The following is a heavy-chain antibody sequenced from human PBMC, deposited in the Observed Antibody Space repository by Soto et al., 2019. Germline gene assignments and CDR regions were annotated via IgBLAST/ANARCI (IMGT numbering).Heavy chain of an antibody. CDR3: ACHPDTTNPDSRFDP. Sequence: AETLSLTCTVSGCSISSYYLSWIRQPPGKGLEWIGYIYYSGSTNYNPSLKSRVTISVDTSKNQFSLKLRSVTATHRADYYCACHPDTTNPDSRFDPWGQGTLVTVSS. J-gene: IGHJ5*02. CDR1: GCSISSYY. D-gene: IGHD5-18*01. V-gene: IGHV4-59*08. CDR2: IYYSGST.